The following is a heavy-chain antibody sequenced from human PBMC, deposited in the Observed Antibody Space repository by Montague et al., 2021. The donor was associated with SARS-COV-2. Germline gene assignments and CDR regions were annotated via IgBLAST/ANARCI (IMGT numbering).Heavy chain of an antibody. D-gene: IGHD3-10*01. CDR3: ARLSNYYGSGSYYPHNYYYYGMDV. Sequence: SETLSLTCTVSSGSISSSSYYWGWIRQPPGKGLEWIGSIYYSGSTYYNESLKSRVTISVDTSKNQFSLKLSSVTAADTAVYYCARLSNYYGSGSYYPHNYYYYGMDVWGQGTTVTVSS. V-gene: IGHV4-39*01. CDR1: SGSISSSSYY. CDR2: IYYSGST. J-gene: IGHJ6*02.